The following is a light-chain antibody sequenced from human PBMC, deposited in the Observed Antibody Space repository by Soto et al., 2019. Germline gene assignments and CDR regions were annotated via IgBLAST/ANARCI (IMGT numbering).Light chain of an antibody. Sequence: IVVTQSPGTLSLSPGEGASLFCRASQSVYKNYIAWYQHRPGRCPRLLVYGASTRAAGIPDRFSGSGSGTDFTLTITRLESEDFAVYYCQVRTDWPPFKYTFGQGTKLEVK. V-gene: IGKV3D-20*02. CDR1: QSVYKNY. CDR3: QVRTDWPPFKYT. J-gene: IGKJ2*01. CDR2: GAS.